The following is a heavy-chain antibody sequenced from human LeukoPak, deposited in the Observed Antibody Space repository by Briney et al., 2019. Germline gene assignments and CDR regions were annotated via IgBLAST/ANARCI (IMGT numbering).Heavy chain of an antibody. D-gene: IGHD2-2*01. CDR1: GFTFSSYA. CDR2: ISGRGDGT. CDR3: AKAEYCSSTTCYAFDV. J-gene: IGHJ3*01. Sequence: PGGSLRLSCAASGFTFSSYAMSWVRQAPGKGLEWVSAISGRGDGTSYADSVKGRFTISRDNTKNTLYLQMNSLRAEDTAVYYCAKAEYCSSTTCYAFDVWGQGTMVTVSS. V-gene: IGHV3-23*01.